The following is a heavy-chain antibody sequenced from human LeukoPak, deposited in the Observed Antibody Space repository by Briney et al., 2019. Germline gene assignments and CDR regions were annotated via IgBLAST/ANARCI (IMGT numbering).Heavy chain of an antibody. D-gene: IGHD3-9*01. J-gene: IGHJ4*02. CDR3: AKAMTSSTYYFDS. CDR2: ISLYDGST. Sequence: GGSLRLSCTASGFTFRSYAMNWVRQAPGKGLEWVSVISLYDGSTYYADSVRGRFTISRDNSKNTLFLQMNGLRAEDTAIYYCAKAMTSSTYYFDSWGQGTLVTVSS. CDR1: GFTFRSYA. V-gene: IGHV3-23*01.